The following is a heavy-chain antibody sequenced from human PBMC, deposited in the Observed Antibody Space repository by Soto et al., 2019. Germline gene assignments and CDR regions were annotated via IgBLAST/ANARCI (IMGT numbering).Heavy chain of an antibody. V-gene: IGHV4-30-4*01. J-gene: IGHJ4*02. CDR1: GGSISSGDYY. Sequence: QTLSLTCTVSGGSISSGDYYWSWIRQPPGKGLEWIGYIYYSGSTYYNPSLMSRVTISVDTSKNQFSLKLSSVTAADTAVYYCARCASSCSLGFWGQGTLVTVSS. D-gene: IGHD2-15*01. CDR2: IYYSGST. CDR3: ARCASSCSLGF.